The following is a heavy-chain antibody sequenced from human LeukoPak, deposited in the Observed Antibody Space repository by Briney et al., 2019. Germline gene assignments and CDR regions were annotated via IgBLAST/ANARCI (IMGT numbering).Heavy chain of an antibody. CDR2: INHSGST. J-gene: IGHJ4*02. CDR3: ARAWYYYDSSGYYPFDY. D-gene: IGHD3-22*01. V-gene: IGHV4-34*01. Sequence: SETLSLACAVYGGSFSGYYWSWIRQPPGKGLEWIGEINHSGSTNYNPSLKSRVTMSVDTSKNQFSLKLSSVTAADTAVYYCARAWYYYDSSGYYPFDYWGQGTLVTVSS. CDR1: GGSFSGYY.